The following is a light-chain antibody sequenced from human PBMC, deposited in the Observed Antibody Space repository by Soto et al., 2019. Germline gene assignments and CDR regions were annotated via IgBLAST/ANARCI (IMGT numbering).Light chain of an antibody. J-gene: IGKJ5*01. CDR2: GAS. CDR3: QQYTGPPTT. V-gene: IGKV3D-15*01. CDR1: QSVADN. Sequence: EVVMTQSPATLSVSPGERVTLPCRSSQSVADNLAWFQQKPGQGPRTLIYGASTRAAGIPDRFSGSGSGTDFTLTITRLEPEDSAVYFCQQYTGPPTTFGQGTRLEIK.